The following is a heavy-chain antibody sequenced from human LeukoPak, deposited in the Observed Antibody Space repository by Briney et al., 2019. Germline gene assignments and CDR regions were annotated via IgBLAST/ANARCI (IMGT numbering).Heavy chain of an antibody. J-gene: IGHJ3*02. CDR1: GYSFTSYW. Sequence: GESLKISCKGSGYSFTSYWIGWVRQMPGKGLEWMGIIYPGDSDTRYSPSFQGQVTISADKSISTAYLQWSSLKTEDTAVYYCTRPTPPTYYYDSSGYYRWVLDAFDIWGQGTMVTVSS. CDR3: TRPTPPTYYYDSSGYYRWVLDAFDI. CDR2: IYPGDSDT. V-gene: IGHV5-51*01. D-gene: IGHD3-22*01.